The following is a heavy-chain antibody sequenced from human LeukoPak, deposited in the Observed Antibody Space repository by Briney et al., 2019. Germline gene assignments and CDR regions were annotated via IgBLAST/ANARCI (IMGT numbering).Heavy chain of an antibody. D-gene: IGHD2-2*01. Sequence: PSETLSLTCTVSGGSISSYYWSWIRQPAGKGLEWIGYIYYSGSTNYNPSLKSRVTISVDTSKNQFSLKLSSVTAADTAVYYCARHGDIVVVPAANYFDYWGQGTLVTVSS. CDR1: GGSISSYY. CDR2: IYYSGST. CDR3: ARHGDIVVVPAANYFDY. V-gene: IGHV4-59*08. J-gene: IGHJ4*02.